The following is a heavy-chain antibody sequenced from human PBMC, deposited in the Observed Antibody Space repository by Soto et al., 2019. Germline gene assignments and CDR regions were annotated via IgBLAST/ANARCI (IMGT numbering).Heavy chain of an antibody. CDR2: IIPILGIA. V-gene: IGHV1-69*02. Sequence: GASVKVSCKASGGTFSSYTISWVRQAPGQGLEWMGRIIPILGIASYAQKFQGRVTMTRDTSTSTVYMELSSLRSEDTAVYYCARSTGYYYYGMDVWGQGTTVTVSS. CDR1: GGTFSSYT. CDR3: ARSTGYYYYGMDV. J-gene: IGHJ6*02.